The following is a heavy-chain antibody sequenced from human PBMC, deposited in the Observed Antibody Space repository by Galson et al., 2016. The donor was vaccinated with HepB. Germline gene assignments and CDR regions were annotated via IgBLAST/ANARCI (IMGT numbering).Heavy chain of an antibody. Sequence: SVKVSCKASGYTFRRYGINWVRQAPGQGLEWMGWINPYRGNTNYARKVQGRVTLTTDTSTNTAYVELRSLKSDEPAVYYCARQQEGIDTILDNWGQGTLVTVS. CDR2: INPYRGNT. J-gene: IGHJ4*02. V-gene: IGHV1-18*01. CDR3: ARQQEGIDTILDN. D-gene: IGHD5-18*01. CDR1: GYTFRRYG.